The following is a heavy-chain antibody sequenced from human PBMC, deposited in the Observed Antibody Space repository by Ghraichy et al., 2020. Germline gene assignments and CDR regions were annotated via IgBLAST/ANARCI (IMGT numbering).Heavy chain of an antibody. J-gene: IGHJ3*02. Sequence: SEPLSLTCAVSGGSISSSNWWSWVRQPPGKGLEWIGEIYHSGSTNYNPSLKSRVTISVDKSKNQFSLKLSSVTAADTAVYYCASSGYEGAFDIWGQGTMVTVSS. CDR1: GGSISSSNW. V-gene: IGHV4-4*02. CDR3: ASSGYEGAFDI. CDR2: IYHSGST. D-gene: IGHD5-12*01.